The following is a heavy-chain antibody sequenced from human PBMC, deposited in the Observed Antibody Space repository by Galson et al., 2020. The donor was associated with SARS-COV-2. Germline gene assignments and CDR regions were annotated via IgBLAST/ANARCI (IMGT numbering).Heavy chain of an antibody. V-gene: IGHV2-70*01. Sequence: SGPTLVKPTQTLTLTCNFSGFSLSTSGMCVSWIRQPPGQALEWHALLDWDDDKYHRTSMQTRLTISKDTSKNQVVLTMTNMHPVDTATYYCARMYLGLEGCSGGSCDNYYYYGMDVWGQGTTVTVSS. D-gene: IGHD2-15*01. J-gene: IGHJ6*02. CDR3: ARMYLGLEGCSGGSCDNYYYYGMDV. CDR2: LDWDDDK. CDR1: GFSLSTSGMC.